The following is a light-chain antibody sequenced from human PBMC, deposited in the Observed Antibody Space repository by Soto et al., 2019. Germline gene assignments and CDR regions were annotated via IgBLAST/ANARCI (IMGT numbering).Light chain of an antibody. CDR2: SIN. Sequence: QLVLTQPPSASGTPGQRVTISCSGSSSNIGSHSVNWYQQLPGTAPKLLIYSINQRPSGVPDRFSGSKSGTSVSLAISGLQSEDEADYYCAAWDDSLNSVVLGGGTKLTVL. CDR1: SSNIGSHS. CDR3: AAWDDSLNSVV. V-gene: IGLV1-44*01. J-gene: IGLJ2*01.